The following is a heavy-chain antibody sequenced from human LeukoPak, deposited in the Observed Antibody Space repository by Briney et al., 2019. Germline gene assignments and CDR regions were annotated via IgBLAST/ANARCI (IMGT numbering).Heavy chain of an antibody. J-gene: IGHJ6*02. CDR2: IHYSGST. V-gene: IGHV4-59*01. Sequence: PSETLSLTCTVSGGSISSYYWSWIRQPPGKGLEWIGYIHYSGSTNYNPSLKSRVTISVDTSKNQFSLKLSSVTAADTAVYYCARATVTTGYYYYYYGMDVWGQGTTVTVSS. D-gene: IGHD4-11*01. CDR3: ARATVTTGYYYYYYGMDV. CDR1: GGSISSYY.